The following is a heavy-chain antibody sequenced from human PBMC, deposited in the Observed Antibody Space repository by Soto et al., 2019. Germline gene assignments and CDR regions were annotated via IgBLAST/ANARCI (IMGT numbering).Heavy chain of an antibody. J-gene: IGHJ6*03. V-gene: IGHV4-39*07. CDR1: GGSISSGGYY. CDR2: INHSGST. Sequence: SETLSLTCTVSGGSISSGGYYWSWIRQPPGKGLEWIGEINHSGSTNYNPSLKSRVTISVDTSKNQFSLKLSSVTAADTAVYYCATQNYYGSGSYYFGWRRGRYYYYMDVWGKGTTVTVSS. D-gene: IGHD3-10*01. CDR3: ATQNYYGSGSYYFGWRRGRYYYYMDV.